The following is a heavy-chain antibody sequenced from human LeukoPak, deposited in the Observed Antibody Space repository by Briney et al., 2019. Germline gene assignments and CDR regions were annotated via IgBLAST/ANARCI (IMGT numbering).Heavy chain of an antibody. D-gene: IGHD6-19*01. J-gene: IGHJ3*02. CDR2: IYYSGST. CDR1: GGSISSYY. CDR3: AREYSSGWYGAFDAFDI. Sequence: SETLSLTCTVSGGSISSYYWSWIRQPPGKGLEWIGYIYYSGSTNYNPSLKSRVTISVDTSKNQFSLKLSSVTAADTAVYYCAREYSSGWYGAFDAFDIWGQGTMVTVSS. V-gene: IGHV4-59*01.